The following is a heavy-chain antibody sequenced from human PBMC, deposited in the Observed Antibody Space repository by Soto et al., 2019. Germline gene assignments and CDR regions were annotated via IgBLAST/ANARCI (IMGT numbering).Heavy chain of an antibody. V-gene: IGHV3-23*03. CDR3: ARRVNGYFDY. D-gene: IGHD2-8*01. J-gene: IGHJ4*02. Sequence: EVQLLEYGGGLVQPGGSLTLSCAASGFTFRDYTMSWVRQAPGKVLECISVILSDYNTYYVDSVRGRFTISRDTSKNTLYLEMNILRADDTAVYYCARRVNGYFDYWGQGALVTVSS. CDR2: ILSDYNT. CDR1: GFTFRDYT.